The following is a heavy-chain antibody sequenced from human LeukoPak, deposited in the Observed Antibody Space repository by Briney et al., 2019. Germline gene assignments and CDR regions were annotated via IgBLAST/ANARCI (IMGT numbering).Heavy chain of an antibody. CDR2: SSPTGDIT. V-gene: IGHV4-34*01. CDR1: GGSFSGNY. Sequence: PSETLSLTCAVYGGSFSGNYWTLIRQTPGRGLEWVGESSPTGDITGYNPSLKGRATISVDSSKNQFSLKLTSVTAADTGVYYCARVPDFIARPCDSWGPGTLVIVS. J-gene: IGHJ4*02. CDR3: ARVPDFIARPCDS. D-gene: IGHD2-21*01.